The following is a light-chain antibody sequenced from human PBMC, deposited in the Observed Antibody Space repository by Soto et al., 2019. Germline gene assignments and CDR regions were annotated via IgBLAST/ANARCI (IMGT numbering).Light chain of an antibody. J-gene: IGLJ2*01. Sequence: QSVLTQPASVSGSPGQSITISCTGTSSDVGGYKYVSWYQHHPGKAPKLIIYDVSNRPSGVSNRFSGSKSGNTASLTISGLQAEDEADYYCSSYTSSSTLVVFGGGTKLTVL. CDR3: SSYTSSSTLVV. CDR2: DVS. CDR1: SSDVGGYKY. V-gene: IGLV2-14*03.